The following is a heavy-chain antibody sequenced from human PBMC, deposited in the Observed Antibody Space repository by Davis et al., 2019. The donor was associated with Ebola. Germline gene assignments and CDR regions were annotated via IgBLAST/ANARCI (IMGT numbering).Heavy chain of an antibody. D-gene: IGHD5-18*01. Sequence: HSQTLSLTCAISGDSVSSGGWNWIRQSPSRGLEWLGRTYYNYKWYNDYAVSVKSRISINPDTSKNQFSLQLSSVTPEDTAVYYCARGWLRAGLDVWGEGTTVTVPS. V-gene: IGHV6-1*01. CDR1: GDSVSSGG. CDR3: ARGWLRAGLDV. J-gene: IGHJ6*04. CDR2: TYYNYKWYN.